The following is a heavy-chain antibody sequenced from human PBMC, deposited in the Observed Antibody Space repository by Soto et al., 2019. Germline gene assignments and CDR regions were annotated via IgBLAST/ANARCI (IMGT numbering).Heavy chain of an antibody. J-gene: IGHJ4*02. CDR2: TRQDGGQE. D-gene: IGHD6-19*01. CDR3: ARYPNPTVAGLPFDL. CDR1: GFTFSSYW. V-gene: IGHV3-7*03. Sequence: GGSLRLSCAASGFTFSSYWMSWVRQAPGKGLEWVAHTRQDGGQEYYVDSVKGRFTISRDNAKNSLYLQRNSLRVEDTAVYSCARYPNPTVAGLPFDLWGQGTRVTVSS.